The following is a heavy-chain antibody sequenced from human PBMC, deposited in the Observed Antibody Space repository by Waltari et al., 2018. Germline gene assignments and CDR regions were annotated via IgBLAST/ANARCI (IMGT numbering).Heavy chain of an antibody. D-gene: IGHD4-17*01. J-gene: IGHJ4*02. CDR1: GFTFSSYA. Sequence: EVQLLESGGGLVQPGGSLRLSCAASGFTFSSYAMSWVRQAPGKGLEWVAAIRGRGGRTYYAESGKGRFTISRDNSKNTLYLQMNSLRAEDTAVYYCASLGGYVRDYGDYARFDYWGQGTLVTVSS. CDR3: ASLGGYVRDYGDYARFDY. CDR2: IRGRGGRT. V-gene: IGHV3-23*01.